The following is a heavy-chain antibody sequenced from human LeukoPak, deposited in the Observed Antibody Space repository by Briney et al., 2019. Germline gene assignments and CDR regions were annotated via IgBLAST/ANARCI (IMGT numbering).Heavy chain of an antibody. D-gene: IGHD3-22*01. CDR3: ARPDSVNAFDI. CDR1: GGSISSYY. CDR2: IYYSGST. Sequence: SETLSLTCTVSGGSISSYYWSWIRRPPGKGLEWIGYIYYSGSTNYNPSLKSRVTISVDTSKNQFSLKLSSVTAADTAVYYCARPDSVNAFDIWGQGTMVTVSS. J-gene: IGHJ3*02. V-gene: IGHV4-59*08.